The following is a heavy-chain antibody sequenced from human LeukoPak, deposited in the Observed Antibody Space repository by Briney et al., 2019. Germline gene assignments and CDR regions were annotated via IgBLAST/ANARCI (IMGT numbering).Heavy chain of an antibody. J-gene: IGHJ5*02. CDR3: TTPFCVVPSP. D-gene: IGHD3-16*02. CDR1: GFTFSNAW. Sequence: GGSLRLSCAASGFTFSNAWMNWVRQAPGKGLEWVGRIKSKTDGGAPDYAAPVKGRFTISRDDSKKTLYLQMYSLKTEDTAGNYCTTPFCVVPSPWGQGALPTVSS. V-gene: IGHV3-15*01. CDR2: IKSKTDGGAP.